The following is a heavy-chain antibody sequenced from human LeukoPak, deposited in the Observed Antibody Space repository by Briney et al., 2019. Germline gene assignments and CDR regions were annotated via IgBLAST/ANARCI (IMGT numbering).Heavy chain of an antibody. CDR3: ASPSFESGSYYYFDY. CDR2: INPHSGGT. V-gene: IGHV1-2*07. J-gene: IGHJ4*02. D-gene: IGHD1-26*01. CDR1: RYTFTAYY. Sequence: GASVKVSCKASRYTFTAYYMHWVRQAPGQGLEWMGWINPHSGGTSYAHKFQGRVTMTRDTSISTAYMEPSRLRSDDTAVYYCASPSFESGSYYYFDYWGQGTLVTVSS.